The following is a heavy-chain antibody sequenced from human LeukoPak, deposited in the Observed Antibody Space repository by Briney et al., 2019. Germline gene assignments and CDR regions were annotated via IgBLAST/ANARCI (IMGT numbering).Heavy chain of an antibody. D-gene: IGHD2-15*01. CDR1: RFTFGSYE. CDR2: ISGSGSTI. V-gene: IGHV3-48*03. J-gene: IGHJ4*02. CDR3: AKDRGRTWVQVAN. Sequence: GGSLRLSCAASRFTFGSYEMNWVRQAPGMGLEWVSYISGSGSTINYADSVKGRFTISRDNSKNTLYLQMNSLRVEDTAVYYCAKDRGRTWVQVANWGQGTLVSVSS.